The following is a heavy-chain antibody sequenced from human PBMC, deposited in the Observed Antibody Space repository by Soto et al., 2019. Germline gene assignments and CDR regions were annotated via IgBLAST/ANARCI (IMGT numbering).Heavy chain of an antibody. J-gene: IGHJ6*02. V-gene: IGHV3-53*01. CDR1: GFTVSSNY. CDR3: ARDYDSSYYYYGMDV. Sequence: PGGSLRLACAASGFTVSSNYMSWVRQAPGKGLEWVSVIYSGGSTYYADSVKGRFTISRDNSKNTLYLQMNSLRAEDTAVYYCARDYDSSYYYYGMDVWGQGTTVSVSS. CDR2: IYSGGST. D-gene: IGHD3-22*01.